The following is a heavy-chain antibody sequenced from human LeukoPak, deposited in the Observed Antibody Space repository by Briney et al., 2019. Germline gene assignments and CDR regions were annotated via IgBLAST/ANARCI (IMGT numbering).Heavy chain of an antibody. V-gene: IGHV7-4-1*02. CDR1: GSTFTSYA. D-gene: IGHD6-13*01. J-gene: IGHJ6*03. Sequence: ASVKVSCKASGSTFTSYAMNWVRQAPGQGLEWMGWINTNNGNPTYAQDFTGRFVFSLDTSVSTAYLQISSLKAENTAVYYCASGEGSSRAFYYYMAVWGKGTTVTVSS. CDR3: ASGEGSSRAFYYYMAV. CDR2: INTNNGNP.